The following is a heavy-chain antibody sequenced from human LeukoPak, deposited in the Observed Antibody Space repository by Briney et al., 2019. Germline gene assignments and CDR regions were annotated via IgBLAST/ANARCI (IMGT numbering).Heavy chain of an antibody. CDR2: INPSNSYS. CDR3: SRGGWLDDY. Sequence: GESLKISCYGSGYFFTNYWISCARQMPGKGLEWMGRINPSNSYSQYNPSFQGHVTFTVDKSIATVYIQKSTMWASDTAIYCCSRGGWLDDYWGQGTLVTVSS. J-gene: IGHJ4*02. CDR1: GYFFTNYW. D-gene: IGHD6-19*01. V-gene: IGHV5-10-1*01.